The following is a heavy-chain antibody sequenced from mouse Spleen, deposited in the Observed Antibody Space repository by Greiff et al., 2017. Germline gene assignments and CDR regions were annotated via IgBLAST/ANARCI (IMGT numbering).Heavy chain of an antibody. Sequence: EVQLVQSGPGLVKPSQSLSLTCSVTGYSITSGYYWYWIRQFPGNKLECMGFISYDGSNNYNPTLKNRTSITRDTSKNQFCLKLNSVTTEDTATYYCARCSSPLYAMDYWGQGTSVTVSS. CDR2: ISYDGSN. D-gene: IGHD1-1*01. J-gene: IGHJ4*01. CDR3: ARCSSPLYAMDY. CDR1: GYSITSGYY. V-gene: IGHV3-6*01.